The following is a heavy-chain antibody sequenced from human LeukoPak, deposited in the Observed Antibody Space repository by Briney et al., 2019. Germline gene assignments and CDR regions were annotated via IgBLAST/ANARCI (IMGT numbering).Heavy chain of an antibody. CDR2: ISSSSSYI. J-gene: IGHJ4*02. V-gene: IGHV3-21*01. Sequence: GGSLRLSCAASGFTFSSYSMNWVRQAPGKGLEWVSPISSSSSYIYYADSVKGRFTISRDDSKNTLYLQMNSLRDEDTAVYYCARDPASSFDYWGQGTLVTVSP. CDR3: ARDPASSFDY. CDR1: GFTFSSYS. D-gene: IGHD2-15*01.